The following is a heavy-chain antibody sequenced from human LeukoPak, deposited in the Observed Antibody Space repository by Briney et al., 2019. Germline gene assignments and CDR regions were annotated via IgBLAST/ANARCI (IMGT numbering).Heavy chain of an antibody. CDR3: AKTHSHFPPYFDY. Sequence: SETLSLTCAVYGGSFSDYYWSWIRQPPENGLEWIGEINHSGSTNYNPSLKSRVTISVDTSKNQFSLQLSSVTAADTAMYYCAKTHSHFPPYFDYWGQGTLVIVSS. V-gene: IGHV4-34*01. J-gene: IGHJ4*02. CDR2: INHSGST. CDR1: GGSFSDYY. D-gene: IGHD4-11*01.